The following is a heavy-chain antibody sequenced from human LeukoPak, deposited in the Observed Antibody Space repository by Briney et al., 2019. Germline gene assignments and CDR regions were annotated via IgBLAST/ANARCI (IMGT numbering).Heavy chain of an antibody. V-gene: IGHV3-23*01. CDR2: ISGGAYST. Sequence: GGSLRLSCAASGFTVSSFGMSWVRQAPGKGLEWVSAISGGAYSTYYADSVKGRFTISRDNAKNSLYLQMNSLRAEDTAVYYCAREFHGDYYGSGSYINYYYYGMDVWGQGTTVTVSS. CDR1: GFTVSSFG. D-gene: IGHD3-10*01. J-gene: IGHJ6*02. CDR3: AREFHGDYYGSGSYINYYYYGMDV.